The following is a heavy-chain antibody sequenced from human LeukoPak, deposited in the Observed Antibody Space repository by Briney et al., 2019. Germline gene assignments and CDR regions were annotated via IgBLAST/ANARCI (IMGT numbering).Heavy chain of an antibody. Sequence: SVKASCKASGGTFSSYAISWVRQAPGQGLEWMGRIIPILGIANYAQKFQGRVTITADKSTSTAYMELSSLRSEDTAVYYCAREKFPRIAVAGKTPDAFDIWGQGTMVTVSS. CDR2: IIPILGIA. CDR3: AREKFPRIAVAGKTPDAFDI. V-gene: IGHV1-69*04. J-gene: IGHJ3*02. CDR1: GGTFSSYA. D-gene: IGHD6-19*01.